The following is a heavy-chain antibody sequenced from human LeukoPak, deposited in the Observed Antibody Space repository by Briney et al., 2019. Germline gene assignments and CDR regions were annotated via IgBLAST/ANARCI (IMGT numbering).Heavy chain of an antibody. CDR1: GFTFSSYS. V-gene: IGHV3-21*01. CDR3: ARDRGSYD. CDR2: ITSTQSYL. Sequence: SLRLSCAASGFTFSSYSMNWVRQAPGKGLEWVSSITSTQSYLYYADSVKGRFTISRDNAKNSLYLQMNSLRAEDTAVYYCARDRGSYDWGQGTLVT. D-gene: IGHD1-26*01. J-gene: IGHJ4*02.